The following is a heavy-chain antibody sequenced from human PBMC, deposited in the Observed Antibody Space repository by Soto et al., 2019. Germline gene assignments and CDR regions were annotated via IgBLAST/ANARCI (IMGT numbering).Heavy chain of an antibody. V-gene: IGHV1-58*01. D-gene: IGHD1-26*01. CDR1: GFTFTSSA. CDR3: AAGLSYFYYYYGMDV. J-gene: IGHJ6*02. Sequence: ASVKVSCKASGFTFTSSAVQWVRQARGQRLEWIGWIVVGSGNTNYAQKFQERVTITRDMSTSTAYMELSSLRSEDTAVYYCAAGLSYFYYYYGMDVWGQGTTVTVS. CDR2: IVVGSGNT.